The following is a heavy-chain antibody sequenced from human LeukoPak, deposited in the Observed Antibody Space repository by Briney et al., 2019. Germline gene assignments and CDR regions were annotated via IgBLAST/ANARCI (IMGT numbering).Heavy chain of an antibody. D-gene: IGHD1-1*01. V-gene: IGHV4-4*07. CDR3: ARRRTTGTTGYFDY. CDR1: GGSISSYY. CDR2: IYTSGST. Sequence: MSSETLSLTCTVSGGSISSYYWSWIRQPAGKGLEWIGRIYTSGSTNYNPSLKSRVTISVDTSKNQFSLNLSSVTAADTAVYYCARRRTTGTTGYFDYWGQGSLVTVSS. J-gene: IGHJ4*02.